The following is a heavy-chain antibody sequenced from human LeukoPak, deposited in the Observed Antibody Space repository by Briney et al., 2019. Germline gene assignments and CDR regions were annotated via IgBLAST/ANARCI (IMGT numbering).Heavy chain of an antibody. CDR3: ARGLIQLWSRARAYFDY. V-gene: IGHV3-30*03. D-gene: IGHD5-18*01. Sequence: GGSLRLSCAASGFTFSSYGMHWVRQAPGKGLEWVAVISYDGSNKYYADSVKGRFTISRDNSKNTLYLQMNSLRAEDTAVYYCARGLIQLWSRARAYFDYWGQGTLVTVSS. CDR1: GFTFSSYG. CDR2: ISYDGSNK. J-gene: IGHJ4*02.